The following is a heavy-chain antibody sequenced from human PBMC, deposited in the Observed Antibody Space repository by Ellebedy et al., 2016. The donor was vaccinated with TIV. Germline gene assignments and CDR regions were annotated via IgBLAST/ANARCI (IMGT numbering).Heavy chain of an antibody. J-gene: IGHJ4*02. CDR1: GFTFSSYG. CDR2: IWYDGSNK. V-gene: IGHV3-33*08. D-gene: IGHD3-22*01. Sequence: PGGSLRLSCAASGFTFSSYGMHWVRQAPGKGLEWVAVIWYDGSNKYYADSVKGRFTISRDNSKNTLYRQMNSLRAEDTAVYYCARDQLHYYDSSGYYLEGDYWGQGTLVTVSS. CDR3: ARDQLHYYDSSGYYLEGDY.